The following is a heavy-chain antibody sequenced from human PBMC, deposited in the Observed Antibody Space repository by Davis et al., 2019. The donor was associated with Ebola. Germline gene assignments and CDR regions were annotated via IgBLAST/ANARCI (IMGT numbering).Heavy chain of an antibody. D-gene: IGHD3-16*01. J-gene: IGHJ4*02. CDR2: ICSSGHT. Sequence: SETLSLTCTVSGASIKSGVFAWSWVRQPAGKGLEWIGNICSSGHTKYNPYLESRVTISLDTSKNQFSLRLSSVTAADTATYFCTRDRHDRRAYGFWGQGQMVTVSS. CDR3: TRDRHDRRAYGF. V-gene: IGHV4-61*09. CDR1: GASIKSGVFA.